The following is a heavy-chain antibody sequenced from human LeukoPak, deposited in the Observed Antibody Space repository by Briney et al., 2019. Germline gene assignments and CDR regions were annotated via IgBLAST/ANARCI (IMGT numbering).Heavy chain of an antibody. V-gene: IGHV3-48*01. CDR1: GFTFSSYS. J-gene: IGHJ4*02. CDR2: ISSSSSTI. CDR3: ALLWFGELSFFDY. D-gene: IGHD3-10*01. Sequence: PGGSLRLSCAASGFTFSSYSMNWVRQAPGKGREGVSYISSSSSTIYYADSVKGRFTISRDNAKNSLYLQMTSLRAEDTGVYYCALLWFGELSFFDYWGQGTRVTVSS.